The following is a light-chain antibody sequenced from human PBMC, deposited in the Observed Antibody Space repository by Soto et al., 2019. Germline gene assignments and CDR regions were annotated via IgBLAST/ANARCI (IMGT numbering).Light chain of an antibody. CDR2: SVS. CDR3: AAWDDSLYGFYA. J-gene: IGLJ1*01. Sequence: QSALTQPASVSGSPGQSITISCSGTSSDIGAYDHVAWFQQFPGKTPKLMIYSVSNRPSGVSYRFSGSKSGNTASLTISGLQAEDEADYYCAAWDDSLYGFYAFGTGTKVTVL. V-gene: IGLV2-14*03. CDR1: SSDIGAYDH.